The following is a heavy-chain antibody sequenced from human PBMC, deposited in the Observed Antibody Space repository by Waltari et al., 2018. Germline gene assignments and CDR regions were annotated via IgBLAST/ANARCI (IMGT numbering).Heavy chain of an antibody. D-gene: IGHD2-8*01. CDR3: ARGVSLHYYGY. V-gene: IGHV3-30-3*01. CDR1: GFNFSSYA. CDR2: ISYDGINK. J-gene: IGHJ4*02. Sequence: QVQLVESGGGVVQPGRSLRLSCAASGFNFSSYAMHWVRQAPGKGLEGVAVISYDGINKYYADSVKGRFTISRDNSKNTLYLQMNSLRAEDTAVYYCARGVSLHYYGYWGQGTLVTVSS.